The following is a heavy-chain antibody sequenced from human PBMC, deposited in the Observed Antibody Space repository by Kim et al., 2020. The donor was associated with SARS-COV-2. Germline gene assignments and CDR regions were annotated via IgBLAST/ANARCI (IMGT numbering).Heavy chain of an antibody. Sequence: ASVKVSCKASGYTFTSYYMHWVRQAPGQGLEWMGIINPSGGSTSYAQKFQGRVTMTRDTSTSTVYMELSSLRSEDTAVYYCARDGLGTIFGVVIVDPPPYGMDVWGQGTTVTVSS. V-gene: IGHV1-46*01. CDR1: GYTFTSYY. D-gene: IGHD3-3*01. CDR3: ARDGLGTIFGVVIVDPPPYGMDV. CDR2: INPSGGST. J-gene: IGHJ6*02.